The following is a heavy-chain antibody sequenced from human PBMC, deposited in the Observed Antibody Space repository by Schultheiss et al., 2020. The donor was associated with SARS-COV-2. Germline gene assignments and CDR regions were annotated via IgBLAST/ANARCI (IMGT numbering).Heavy chain of an antibody. Sequence: SGPTLVKPTQTLTLTCTFSGFSLSTSGVGVGWIRQPPGKALEWLALFYWDGNKRHSPSLKSRLTITKDTSKNQVVLTMTNMDPVDTATYYCTHTYYYGLADYWGQGTLVTVSS. CDR3: THTYYYGLADY. D-gene: IGHD3-10*01. J-gene: IGHJ4*02. V-gene: IGHV2-5*02. CDR1: GFSLSTSGVG. CDR2: FYWDGNK.